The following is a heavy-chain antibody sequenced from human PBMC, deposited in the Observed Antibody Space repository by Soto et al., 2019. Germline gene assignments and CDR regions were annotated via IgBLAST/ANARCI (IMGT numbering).Heavy chain of an antibody. CDR3: ARRHLAVAVSPWFDP. J-gene: IGHJ5*02. D-gene: IGHD6-19*01. Sequence: QVTLKESGPVLVKPTETLTLRCTVSGLSITDSEMGVSWIRQPPGQPLEWLAHIDSSGEKSYRTFLKSRLAISKDTSKNQIVITMTNMAPADTATYYCARRHLAVAVSPWFDPWGQGIPVTVSS. CDR1: GLSITDSEMG. CDR2: IDSSGEK. V-gene: IGHV2-26*01.